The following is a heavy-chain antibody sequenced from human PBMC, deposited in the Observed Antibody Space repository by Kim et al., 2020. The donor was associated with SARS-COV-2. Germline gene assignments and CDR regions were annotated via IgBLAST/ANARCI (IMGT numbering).Heavy chain of an antibody. D-gene: IGHD2-8*01. CDR2: INQDGSEK. Sequence: GGSLRLSCAASGFTFSSYYMSWVRQAPGKGLEWVAHINQDGSEKQYVDSVKGRFTISRDNAKNSLYLQMNSLRAEDTAVYYCARDLGYCANGVCYTTLDYWGQGSLVTVSS. CDR3: ARDLGYCANGVCYTTLDY. V-gene: IGHV3-7*01. J-gene: IGHJ4*02. CDR1: GFTFSSYY.